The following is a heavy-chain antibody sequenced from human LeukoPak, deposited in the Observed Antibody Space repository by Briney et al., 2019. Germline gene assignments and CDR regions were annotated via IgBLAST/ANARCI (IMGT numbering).Heavy chain of an antibody. V-gene: IGHV3-66*01. J-gene: IGHJ3*02. Sequence: GGSLRLSCAASGFTVSSNYMYWVRQAPGNGLEWVSVIYSGGSTYSADSVKGRFTISRDDSKNTLYLQMNSLRAEDTAVYYCAAPSGTRGAFDIWGQGTMVTVSS. D-gene: IGHD1-1*01. CDR1: GFTVSSNY. CDR2: IYSGGST. CDR3: AAPSGTRGAFDI.